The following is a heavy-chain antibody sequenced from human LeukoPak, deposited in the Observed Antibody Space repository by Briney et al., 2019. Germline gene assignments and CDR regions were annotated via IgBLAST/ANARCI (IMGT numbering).Heavy chain of an antibody. D-gene: IGHD3-3*01. CDR1: GGSFSGYY. J-gene: IGHJ4*02. Sequence: SETLSLTCAVYGGSFSGYYWSWLRQPPGKGLEWMGEINHSGSTNYNPSLKSRVTISVDTPKNQFSLKLSSVTAADTAVYYCARGSPAGYDFWSGYRNHYFDYWGQGTLVTVSS. CDR2: INHSGST. CDR3: ARGSPAGYDFWSGYRNHYFDY. V-gene: IGHV4-34*01.